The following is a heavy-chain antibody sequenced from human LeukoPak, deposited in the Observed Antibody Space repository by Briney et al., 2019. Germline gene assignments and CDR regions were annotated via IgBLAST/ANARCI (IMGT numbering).Heavy chain of an antibody. CDR2: MNHSGST. CDR3: ARDQPKMWYSSSQGSNDY. Sequence: SETLSLTCAVYGGSFSGYYWSWIRQPPGKGLEWLGEMNHSGSTNYNPSLKSRVTISVDTSKNQFSLKLSSVTAADTAVYYCARDQPKMWYSSSQGSNDYWGKGTLVTVSS. D-gene: IGHD6-13*01. J-gene: IGHJ4*02. V-gene: IGHV4-34*01. CDR1: GGSFSGYY.